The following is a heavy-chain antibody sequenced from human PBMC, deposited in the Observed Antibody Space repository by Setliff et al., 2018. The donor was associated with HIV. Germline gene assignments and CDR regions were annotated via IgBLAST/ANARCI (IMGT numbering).Heavy chain of an antibody. J-gene: IGHJ3*02. Sequence: ASETLSLTCAVYGGSFSGYFWSWIRQPPGKGLEWIGEINHSGSTNYNPSLKSRVTISVDTSKNHFSLKLTSVTAADTAIYYCARVGHYFDAFDIWGQGTMVTVSS. V-gene: IGHV4-34*01. CDR3: ARVGHYFDAFDI. D-gene: IGHD3-22*01. CDR1: GGSFSGYF. CDR2: INHSGST.